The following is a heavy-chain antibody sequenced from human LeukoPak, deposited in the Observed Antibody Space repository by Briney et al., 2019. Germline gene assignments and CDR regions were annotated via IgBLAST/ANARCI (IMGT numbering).Heavy chain of an antibody. D-gene: IGHD2-2*03. Sequence: GESLKISCKSSGYSFTSYWIAWVRQMPEKGLEWMGIIYPGDSDTRYSPSFQGQVTISADKSISTAYLQWSSLKASDTAMYYCARHGYCSSTSCYASGVNAFDIWGQGTMVTVSS. CDR3: ARHGYCSSTSCYASGVNAFDI. J-gene: IGHJ3*02. CDR1: GYSFTSYW. V-gene: IGHV5-51*01. CDR2: IYPGDSDT.